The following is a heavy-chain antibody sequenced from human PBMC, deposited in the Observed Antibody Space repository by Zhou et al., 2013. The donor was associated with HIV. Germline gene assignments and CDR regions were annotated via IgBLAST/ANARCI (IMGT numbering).Heavy chain of an antibody. V-gene: IGHV1-24*01. CDR2: FDPEDGET. CDR3: AREKLPPTMSENFYYGVDV. J-gene: IGHJ6*02. D-gene: IGHD3-10*02. Sequence: QVQLVQSGAEVKKPGASVKVSCKVSGYTLTELSIHWVRQAPGKGLEWMGRFDPEDGETIYAQKFQGRVTMTEDTSTDTAYMELSSLRSEDTAVYYCAREKLPPTMSENFYYGVDVWGQGTTVTVSS. CDR1: GYTLTELS.